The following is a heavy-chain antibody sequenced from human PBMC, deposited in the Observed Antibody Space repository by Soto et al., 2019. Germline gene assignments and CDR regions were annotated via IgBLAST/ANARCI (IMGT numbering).Heavy chain of an antibody. D-gene: IGHD4-17*01. J-gene: IGHJ4*02. CDR2: INAGNGNT. CDR1: GYTFTSYV. CDR3: ARDRTYYGDYMGDY. Sequence: QVQLVQSGAEVKKPGASVKVSCKASGYTFTSYVLHWVRQAPGQRPEWMGWINAGNGNTKYSQNFQGRVTISKNTSASTVYMELRSLKSEDTAVYYCARDRTYYGDYMGDYWGSGTLVAVSS. V-gene: IGHV1-3*01.